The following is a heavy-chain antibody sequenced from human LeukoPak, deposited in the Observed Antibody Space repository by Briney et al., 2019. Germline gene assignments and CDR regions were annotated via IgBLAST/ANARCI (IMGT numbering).Heavy chain of an antibody. J-gene: IGHJ6*02. Sequence: GGALRLSCAASRFTFSSYGMPWVRQAPGKGLEWVAVISYDGSNKYYADSVKGRFTISRDNSKNTLYLQMNSLRAEDTAVYCCAKVCAPELNYYYGMDVWGQGTTVTVSS. D-gene: IGHD2-21*01. CDR2: ISYDGSNK. CDR1: RFTFSSYG. V-gene: IGHV3-30*18. CDR3: AKVCAPELNYYYGMDV.